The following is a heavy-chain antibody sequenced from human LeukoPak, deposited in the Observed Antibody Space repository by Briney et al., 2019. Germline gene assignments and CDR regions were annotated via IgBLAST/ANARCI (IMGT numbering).Heavy chain of an antibody. V-gene: IGHV1-8*01. CDR3: ARRRSDYYYYYYMDV. J-gene: IGHJ6*03. Sequence: ASVKVSCKASGYTFTSYDINWVRQATGQGLEWMGWMNPNSGNTGYAQKFQGRVTTTRNTSISTAYMELSSLRSEDTAVYYCARRRSDYYYYYYMDVWGKGTTVTVSS. CDR1: GYTFTSYD. CDR2: MNPNSGNT. D-gene: IGHD3-10*01.